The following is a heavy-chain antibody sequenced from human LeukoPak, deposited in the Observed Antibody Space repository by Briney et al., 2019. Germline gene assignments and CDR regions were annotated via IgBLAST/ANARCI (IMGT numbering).Heavy chain of an antibody. CDR2: IYYSGST. J-gene: IGHJ4*02. D-gene: IGHD6-6*01. V-gene: IGHV4-39*01. CDR3: ARHRQGLLAQDIAAS. Sequence: SETLSLTCTVSGGSISSSSYYWGWIRQPPGKGLEWIGSIYYSGSTYYNPSIKSRVTISVDTSKNQFSLKLSSVTAADTAVYYCARHRQGLLAQDIAASWGQGTLVTVSS. CDR1: GGSISSSSYY.